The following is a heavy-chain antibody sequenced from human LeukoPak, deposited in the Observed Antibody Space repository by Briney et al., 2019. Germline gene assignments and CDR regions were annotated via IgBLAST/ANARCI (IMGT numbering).Heavy chain of an antibody. D-gene: IGHD2-15*01. V-gene: IGHV3-23*01. CDR1: GFTFSSYA. CDR2: ISGSGNRT. CDR3: AKNLYCGGGSCYPSALGMDV. J-gene: IGHJ6*02. Sequence: PGGSLRHSCAASGFTFSSYAMSWVRQAPGKGLEWVSSISGSGNRTYYADSVKGRFTISRDNSKNTLFLQMNSLRAEDTAVYYCAKNLYCGGGSCYPSALGMDVWGQGTTVTVSS.